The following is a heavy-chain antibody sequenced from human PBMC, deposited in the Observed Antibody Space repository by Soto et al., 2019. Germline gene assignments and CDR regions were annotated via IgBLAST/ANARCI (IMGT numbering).Heavy chain of an antibody. CDR1: GFTFSSYG. V-gene: IGHV3-30*18. D-gene: IGHD3-22*01. CDR2: ISNDGSIQ. J-gene: IGHJ6*02. CDR3: AKDRRDSSGTCSRCFGMDV. Sequence: QVQLMESGGSVLQPGRSLRLSCAASGFTFSSYGMHWVRQAPGKGLEWVTIISNDGSIQYYGDSVKGRFTVSRDNSKNTLFLEMNSLTAEDTATHYCAKDRRDSSGTCSRCFGMDVWGQGTTVTVSS.